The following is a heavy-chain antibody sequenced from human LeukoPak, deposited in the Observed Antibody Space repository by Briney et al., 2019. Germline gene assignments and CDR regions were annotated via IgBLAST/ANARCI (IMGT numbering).Heavy chain of an antibody. V-gene: IGHV3-9*01. CDR1: GFTFEDYA. D-gene: IGHD5-18*01. CDR2: ISWSSGSI. J-gene: IGHJ4*02. Sequence: GGSLRLSCAASGFTFEDYAMHWVRQAPGKGLEWVSGISWSSGSIGYADSVKGQFTISRDNAKNSLYLQMNSLRAEDTALYYCARDDSYGYVYWGQGTLVTVSS. CDR3: ARDDSYGYVY.